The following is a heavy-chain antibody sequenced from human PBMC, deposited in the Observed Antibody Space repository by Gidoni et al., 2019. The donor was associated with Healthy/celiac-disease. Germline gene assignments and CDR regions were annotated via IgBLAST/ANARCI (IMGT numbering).Heavy chain of an antibody. CDR2: CDPEDGDT. CDR1: GYTLPELS. Sequence: QVQLVQSGAEVKKPGASVKVSCKVSGYTLPELSMHWVRQAPGKGHEWMGGCDPEDGDTIHAQKFQGRVTMTDDTSTDTAYMELSSLRSEDTAVYYCATEETGSGARVYGMDVWGQGTTVTVSS. CDR3: ATEETGSGARVYGMDV. D-gene: IGHD2-8*02. V-gene: IGHV1-24*01. J-gene: IGHJ6*02.